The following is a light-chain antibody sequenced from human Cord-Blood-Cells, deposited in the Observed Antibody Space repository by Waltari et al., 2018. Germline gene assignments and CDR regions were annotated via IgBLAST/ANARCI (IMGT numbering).Light chain of an antibody. V-gene: IGKV3-11*01. Sequence: ELVLTQSSSTLSLSPAQRATLSCRPSQSVSSYLTWYHQKPGQAPRLLLYDASNRATGIPARFSGSGSGTDFTLTISSLEPEDFAVYYCQQRSNWPPTFGQGTRLEIK. CDR2: DAS. CDR3: QQRSNWPPT. J-gene: IGKJ5*01. CDR1: QSVSSY.